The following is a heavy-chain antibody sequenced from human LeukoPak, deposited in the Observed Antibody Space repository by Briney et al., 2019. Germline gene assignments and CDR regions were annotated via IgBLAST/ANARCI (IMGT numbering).Heavy chain of an antibody. CDR2: ISAYNGNT. D-gene: IGHD3-22*01. V-gene: IGHV1-18*01. J-gene: IGHJ4*02. Sequence: GASVKVSCKASGYTFTSYGISWVRQAPGQGLEWMGWISAYNGNTNYALKLQGRVTMTTDTSTSTAYMELRSLRSDDTAVYYCARDYYDSSGYPPGGYYFDYWGQGTLVTVSS. CDR3: ARDYYDSSGYPPGGYYFDY. CDR1: GYTFTSYG.